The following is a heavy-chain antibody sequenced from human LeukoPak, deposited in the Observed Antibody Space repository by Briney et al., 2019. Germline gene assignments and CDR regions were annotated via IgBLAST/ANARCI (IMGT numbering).Heavy chain of an antibody. D-gene: IGHD3-10*01. CDR2: IGRVDDT. V-gene: IGHV3-13*01. CDR3: VRGNWNYYDSGTYGMDV. Sequence: GGSLRVSCTASGFTFRSYDMHWVRQPTGKGLEWVSTIGRVDDTYYPGSVRGRFTISREDAKNSFYLQMNSLKVEDTAVYFCVRGNWNYYDSGTYGMDVWGQGTTVTVSS. J-gene: IGHJ6*02. CDR1: GFTFRSYD.